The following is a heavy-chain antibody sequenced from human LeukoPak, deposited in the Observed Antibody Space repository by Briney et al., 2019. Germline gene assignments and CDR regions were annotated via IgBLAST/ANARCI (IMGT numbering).Heavy chain of an antibody. Sequence: SETLSLTCTVSDGSITSHYWSWIRRPPGKGLEWIGHFAYSGTTSYNASLKSRVTISVDTSKNQFSLRLTSVTAADTAVYYCARPHSSGWYGVYDIWGQGTTVTVSS. V-gene: IGHV4-59*08. D-gene: IGHD6-19*01. CDR2: FAYSGTT. CDR3: ARPHSSGWYGVYDI. CDR1: DGSITSHY. J-gene: IGHJ3*02.